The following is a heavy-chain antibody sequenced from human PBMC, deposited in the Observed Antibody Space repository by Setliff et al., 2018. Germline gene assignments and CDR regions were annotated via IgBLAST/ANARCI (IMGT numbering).Heavy chain of an antibody. CDR2: ISGYNSNT. Sequence: ASVKVSCKASGFTFKTYSFSWIRQAPGQGLEWVGWISGYNSNTIYAQNFQGRVTMTTDASTNTAYMELRSLGSDDTAVYYCATFRGYTYGYDYWGQETLVTVSS. CDR3: ATFRGYTYGYDY. V-gene: IGHV1-18*01. J-gene: IGHJ4*02. D-gene: IGHD5-18*01. CDR1: GFTFKTYS.